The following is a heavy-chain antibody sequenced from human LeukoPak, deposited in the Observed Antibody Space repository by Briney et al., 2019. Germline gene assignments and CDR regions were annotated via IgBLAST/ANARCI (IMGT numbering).Heavy chain of an antibody. V-gene: IGHV4-59*08. CDR3: ARHVEQWLTPFDY. J-gene: IGHJ4*02. D-gene: IGHD6-19*01. Sequence: SETLSLTCTVSGGSISSYYWSWIRQSPGKGLEWIGYIYYSGRTNYNPSLKSRVTISVDTSENQFSLKLSSVTAADTAVYYCARHVEQWLTPFDYWGQGTLVTVSS. CDR2: IYYSGRT. CDR1: GGSISSYY.